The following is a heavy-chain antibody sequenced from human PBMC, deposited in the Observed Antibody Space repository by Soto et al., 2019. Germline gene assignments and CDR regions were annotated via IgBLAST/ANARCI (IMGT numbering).Heavy chain of an antibody. CDR3: AKDGASGSYPPYYYFGMDV. V-gene: IGHV4-30-4*08. J-gene: IGHJ6*02. D-gene: IGHD1-26*01. CDR2: IYYDGTT. Sequence: WTWIRQPPGKGLEWLGYIYYDGTTYYNPSLKSRLTMSIDTSKNQFSLKLNSLTAADTAVYYCAKDGASGSYPPYYYFGMDVWGQGTTVTVSS.